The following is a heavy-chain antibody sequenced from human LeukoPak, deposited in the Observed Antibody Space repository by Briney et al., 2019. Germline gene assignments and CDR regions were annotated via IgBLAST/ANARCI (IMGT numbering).Heavy chain of an antibody. CDR3: ARDPTICSSTSCPIPLFDI. D-gene: IGHD2-2*01. CDR2: INPSGGST. Sequence: GASVKVSYKASGYTFTSYYMHWVRQAPGQGLEWMGIINPSGGSTSYAQKFQGRVTMTRDTSTSTVYMELSSLRSEDTAVYYCARDPTICSSTSCPIPLFDIWGQGTMVTVSS. V-gene: IGHV1-46*01. CDR1: GYTFTSYY. J-gene: IGHJ3*02.